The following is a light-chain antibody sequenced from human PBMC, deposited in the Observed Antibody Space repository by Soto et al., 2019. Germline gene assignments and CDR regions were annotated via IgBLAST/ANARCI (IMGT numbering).Light chain of an antibody. CDR2: DTS. CDR3: QQYDNLPLT. CDR1: QDISNY. V-gene: IGKV1-33*01. Sequence: IQMTQYPSSLSASVGDSVTITCQASQDISNYLNWYQQKPGKAPKLLVYDTSNLETGVPSRVSGSGTESDFTFTILSPQPEAIATYYCQQYDNLPLTFGGGTKVDIK. J-gene: IGKJ4*01.